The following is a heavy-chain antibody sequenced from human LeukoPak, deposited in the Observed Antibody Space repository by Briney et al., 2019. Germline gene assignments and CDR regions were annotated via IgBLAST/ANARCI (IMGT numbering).Heavy chain of an antibody. V-gene: IGHV4-59*01. Sequence: SETLSLTCTVSGGSISSYYWSWIRQPPGKGLEWVGYIYYSGSTNYNPSLKSRVTISVDTSKNQFSLKLSSVTAADTAVYYCASSHYYGSGSYYNFDLWGQGTLVTVSS. D-gene: IGHD3-10*01. CDR3: ASSHYYGSGSYYNFDL. CDR2: IYYSGST. J-gene: IGHJ5*02. CDR1: GGSISSYY.